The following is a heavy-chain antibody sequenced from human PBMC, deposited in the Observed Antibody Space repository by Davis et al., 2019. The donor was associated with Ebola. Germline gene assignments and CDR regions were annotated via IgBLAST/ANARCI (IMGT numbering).Heavy chain of an antibody. Sequence: PGGSLRLSCAASGFTFSSYAMHWVRQAPGKGLEWVSSISSSSSYIYYADSVKGRFTISRDNAKNSLYLQMNSLRAEDTAVYYCARDKLAGPEKGWFDPWGQGTLVTVSS. J-gene: IGHJ5*02. D-gene: IGHD6-6*01. CDR2: ISSSSSYI. CDR3: ARDKLAGPEKGWFDP. CDR1: GFTFSSYA. V-gene: IGHV3-21*01.